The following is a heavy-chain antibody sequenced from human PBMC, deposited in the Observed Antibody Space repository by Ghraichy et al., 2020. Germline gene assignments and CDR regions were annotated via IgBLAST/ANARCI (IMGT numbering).Heavy chain of an antibody. V-gene: IGHV3-30*02. CDR1: GFSFSSYG. D-gene: IGHD3-22*01. Sequence: GGSLRLSCAASGFSFSSYGMHWVRQAPGKGLEWVAFIRYDGTSQYYGDSVQGRFSISRDNSKNTVYLQMNSLRVEDTAVYYCAKVMGNDHQTRGYYNVDHFEDWGQGTLVTVSS. CDR2: IRYDGTSQ. J-gene: IGHJ4*02. CDR3: AKVMGNDHQTRGYYNVDHFED.